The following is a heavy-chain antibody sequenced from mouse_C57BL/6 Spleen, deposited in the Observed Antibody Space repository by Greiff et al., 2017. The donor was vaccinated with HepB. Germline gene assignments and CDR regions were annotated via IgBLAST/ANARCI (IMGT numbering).Heavy chain of an antibody. D-gene: IGHD1-1*01. Sequence: VKLQESGPELVKPGASVKISCKASGYAFSSSWMNWVKQRPGKGLEWIGRIYPGDGDTNYNGKFKGKATLTADKSSSTAYMQLSSLTSEDSAVYFCARYDITTVVASFDYWGQGTTLTVSS. J-gene: IGHJ2*01. CDR2: IYPGDGDT. CDR3: ARYDITTVVASFDY. CDR1: GYAFSSSW. V-gene: IGHV1-82*01.